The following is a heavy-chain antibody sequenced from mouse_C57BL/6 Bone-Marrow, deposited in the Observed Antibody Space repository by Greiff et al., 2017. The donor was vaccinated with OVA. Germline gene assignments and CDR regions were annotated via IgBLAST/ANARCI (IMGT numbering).Heavy chain of an antibody. Sequence: EVQLQQSGPGLVKPSQSLSLTCSVTGYSITSCYYWNWIRQFPGNKLEWMGFISYDGSNNYNPSLKNRISITRDTSRNQFFLKLNSVTTEDTATYYRAREQYCYAMDYWGQGTSVTVSS. CDR3: AREQYCYAMDY. CDR1: GYSITSCYY. V-gene: IGHV3-6*01. J-gene: IGHJ4*01. CDR2: ISYDGSN.